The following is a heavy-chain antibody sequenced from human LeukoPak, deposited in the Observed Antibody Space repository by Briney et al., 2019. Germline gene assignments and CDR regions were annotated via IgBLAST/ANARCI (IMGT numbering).Heavy chain of an antibody. CDR2: INPNSGGT. D-gene: IGHD3-10*01. Sequence: ASVKVSCKASGYTFTSYYMHWVRQAPGQGLEWMGWINPNSGGTNYAQKFQGRVTMTSDTSISTAYMELSRLSSDDTAVYYCARDVEVRGVIVSSYYYMDVWGKGTTVTISS. J-gene: IGHJ6*03. CDR3: ARDVEVRGVIVSSYYYMDV. V-gene: IGHV1-2*02. CDR1: GYTFTSYY.